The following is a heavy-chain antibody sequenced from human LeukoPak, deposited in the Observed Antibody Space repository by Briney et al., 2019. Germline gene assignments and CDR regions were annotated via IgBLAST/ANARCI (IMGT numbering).Heavy chain of an antibody. Sequence: GESLKISCKDSGYTFSTYWVGWVRQMPGKGLEYMGIIFPGTSEVRYGPAFQGKVTISAGRSISTAYLQWTSLKASDTAMYYCARHTGRPQAGWFGPWGQGTLVTVSS. J-gene: IGHJ5*02. CDR3: ARHTGRPQAGWFGP. V-gene: IGHV5-51*01. D-gene: IGHD3-10*01. CDR2: IFPGTSEV. CDR1: GYTFSTYW.